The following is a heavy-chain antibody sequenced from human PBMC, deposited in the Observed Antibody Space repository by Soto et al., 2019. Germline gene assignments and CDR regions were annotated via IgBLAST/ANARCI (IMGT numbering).Heavy chain of an antibody. Sequence: QVQLQESGPGLVKPSQTLSLTCTVSGGSISSGDYYWSWIRQHPGKGLEWIGYIYYSGSTYYSPSLQSRVTIAVDTSKNQVSLKLSSVTAADTAVYYCARWWSGSRQGFDPWGQGTLVTVSS. V-gene: IGHV4-31*03. CDR2: IYYSGST. J-gene: IGHJ5*02. D-gene: IGHD3-3*01. CDR3: ARWWSGSRQGFDP. CDR1: GGSISSGDYY.